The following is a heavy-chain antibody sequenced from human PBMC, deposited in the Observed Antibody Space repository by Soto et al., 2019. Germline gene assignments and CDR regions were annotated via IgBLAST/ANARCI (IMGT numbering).Heavy chain of an antibody. CDR2: ISGSGGST. V-gene: IGHV3-23*01. Sequence: GGSLRLSCAASGFTFSSYAMSWVRQAPGKGLEWVSAISGSGGSTYYADSVKGRITISRDNSKNTLYLQMNSLRAEDTAVYYCAKAPGGYPTSGGMDVWGQGTTVTVSS. J-gene: IGHJ6*02. CDR3: AKAPGGYPTSGGMDV. CDR1: GFTFSSYA. D-gene: IGHD2-2*01.